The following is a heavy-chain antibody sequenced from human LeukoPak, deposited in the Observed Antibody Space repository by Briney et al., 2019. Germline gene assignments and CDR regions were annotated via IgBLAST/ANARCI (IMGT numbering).Heavy chain of an antibody. CDR3: AKASAYYDTSGYKYYFDF. D-gene: IGHD3-22*01. CDR2: ISGSGGKT. J-gene: IGHJ4*02. V-gene: IGHV3-23*01. CDR1: GFTFSSYA. Sequence: GGSLRLSCAASGFTFSSYAMTWVRQAPGRGLEWVSAISGSGGKTYYADSVKGRFTISRDNSKNTLYLQMNTLRAEDTAVYYCAKASAYYDTSGYKYYFDFWGQGTLVTVSS.